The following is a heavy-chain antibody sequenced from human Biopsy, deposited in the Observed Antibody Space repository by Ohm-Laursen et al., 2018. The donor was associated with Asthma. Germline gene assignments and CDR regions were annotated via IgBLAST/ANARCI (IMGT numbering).Heavy chain of an antibody. V-gene: IGHV1-2*06. CDR3: ARSFVLGIPDY. CDR1: GYTFTGYY. J-gene: IGHJ4*02. Sequence: ASVKVSCKASGYTFTGYYMHWVRQAPGQGLEWMGRINPNSGGTNYAQKFQGRVTMTRDTSISTAYVGLSRLRSDDTAVYCCARSFVLGIPDYWGQGTLVTVSS. D-gene: IGHD2-21*01. CDR2: INPNSGGT.